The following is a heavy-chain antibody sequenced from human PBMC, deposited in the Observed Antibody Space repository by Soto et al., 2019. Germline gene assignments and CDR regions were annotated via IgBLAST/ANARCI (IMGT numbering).Heavy chain of an antibody. CDR3: ARGPYSSSYYYYYYYMDV. D-gene: IGHD6-6*01. CDR2: IYYSGST. V-gene: IGHV4-39*07. Sequence: SETLSLTCTVSGGSISSSSYYWGWIRQPPGKELEWIGSIYYSGSTYYNPSLKSRVTISVDTAKNQFSLKLSSVTAADTAVYYSARGPYSSSYYYYYYYMDVWGKGTTVTVSS. CDR1: GGSISSSSYY. J-gene: IGHJ6*03.